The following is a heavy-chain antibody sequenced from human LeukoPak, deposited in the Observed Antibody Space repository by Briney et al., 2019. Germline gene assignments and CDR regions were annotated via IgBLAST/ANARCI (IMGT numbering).Heavy chain of an antibody. J-gene: IGHJ4*02. Sequence: APVKVSCKASGYTFTGYYMHWVRQAPGQGLEWMGWINPNSGGTNYAQKFQGRVTMTRDTSISTAYMELSRLRSDDTAVYYCARYYYDSSFVDYWGQGTLVTVSS. V-gene: IGHV1-2*02. CDR2: INPNSGGT. CDR1: GYTFTGYY. CDR3: ARYYYDSSFVDY. D-gene: IGHD3-22*01.